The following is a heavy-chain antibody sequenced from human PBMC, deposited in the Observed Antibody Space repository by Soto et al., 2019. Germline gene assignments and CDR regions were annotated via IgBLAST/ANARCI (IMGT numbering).Heavy chain of an antibody. J-gene: IGHJ4*02. V-gene: IGHV1-46*01. Sequence: VQLVQPGAEVKKPGASVQVSCKTSGYSFSNYSMHWVRQFPGQGLEWRGKINPNGGSTSLAQKFKDAVTLTRDTSTNTVYMELSSLTSEDTAVYYCARDGVQLWPRYYFDYWGQGTLVTVSS. CDR3: ARDGVQLWPRYYFDY. CDR2: INPNGGST. D-gene: IGHD1-1*01. CDR1: GYSFSNYS.